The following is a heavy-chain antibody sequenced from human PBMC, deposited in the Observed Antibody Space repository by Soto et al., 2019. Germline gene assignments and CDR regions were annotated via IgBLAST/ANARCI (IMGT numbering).Heavy chain of an antibody. CDR2: FDPEDGET. J-gene: IGHJ4*02. V-gene: IGHV1-24*01. Sequence: GASVKVSCKVSGYTLTELSMRWVRQAPGKGLEWMGGFDPEDGETIYAQKFQGRVTMTEDTSTDTAYMELSSLRSEDTAVYYCATAFGQWLAFDYWGQGTLVTVSS. D-gene: IGHD6-19*01. CDR3: ATAFGQWLAFDY. CDR1: GYTLTELS.